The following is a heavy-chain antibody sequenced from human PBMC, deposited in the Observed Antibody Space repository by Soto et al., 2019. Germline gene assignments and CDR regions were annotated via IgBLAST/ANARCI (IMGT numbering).Heavy chain of an antibody. CDR2: ISGSGGST. Sequence: GGSLRLSCAASGFTFSSYAMSWVRQAPGKGLEWVSAISGSGGSTYYADSVKGRFTISRDNSKNTLYLQMNSLRAEDTAVYYCATRDYDYIWGSYRHDYWGQGTLVTVSS. V-gene: IGHV3-23*01. CDR3: ATRDYDYIWGSYRHDY. J-gene: IGHJ4*02. CDR1: GFTFSSYA. D-gene: IGHD3-16*02.